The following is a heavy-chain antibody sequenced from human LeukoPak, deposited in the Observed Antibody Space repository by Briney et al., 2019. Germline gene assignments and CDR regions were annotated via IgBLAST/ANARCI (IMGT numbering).Heavy chain of an antibody. J-gene: IGHJ6*02. CDR3: ARDRMGGCYYYYGMDV. CDR2: ISSSSSTI. V-gene: IGHV3-48*02. CDR1: GFTFSSYS. Sequence: GGSLRLSCAASGFTFSSYSMNWVRQAPGKGLEWVSYISSSSSTIYYADSVKGRFTISRDNAKNSLYLQMNSLRDEDTAVYYCARDRMGGCYYYYGMDVWGQGTTVTVSS. D-gene: IGHD3-10*01.